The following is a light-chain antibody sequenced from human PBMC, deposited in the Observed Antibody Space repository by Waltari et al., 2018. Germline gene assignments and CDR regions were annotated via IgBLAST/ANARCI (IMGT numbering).Light chain of an antibody. CDR1: QSVGTY. CDR3: QQRRSWPLT. V-gene: IGKV3-11*01. J-gene: IGKJ4*01. Sequence: EIVLTQSPAILSFSPGERATLPCRASQSVGTYLAWYQQRPGQSPTLLIYDASYRATGIPGRFSGSGSETDFTLTISSLQPEDFAVYYCQQRRSWPLTFGGGTRVQI. CDR2: DAS.